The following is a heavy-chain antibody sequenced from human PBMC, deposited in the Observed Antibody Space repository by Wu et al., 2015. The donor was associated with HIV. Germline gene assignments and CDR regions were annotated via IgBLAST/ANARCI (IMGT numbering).Heavy chain of an antibody. CDR1: GYTLTELS. Sequence: QVQLVQSGAEVKKPGASVKVSCKVSGYTLTELSMHWVRQAPGIGLEWMGGFDPEDDVTTYAQKFQGRVTMADDTSTDTSYMELSSLRSEDTAVYYCTTGLVGATPDAFDIWGQGTMVTVSS. D-gene: IGHD1-26*01. J-gene: IGHJ3*02. CDR3: TTGLVGATPDAFDI. V-gene: IGHV1-24*01. CDR2: FDPEDDVT.